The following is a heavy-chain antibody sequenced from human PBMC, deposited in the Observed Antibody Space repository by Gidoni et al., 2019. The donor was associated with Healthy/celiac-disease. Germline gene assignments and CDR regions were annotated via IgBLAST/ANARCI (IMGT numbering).Heavy chain of an antibody. CDR1: GFTFTSYG. CDR2: ISYDGSNK. V-gene: IGHV3-30*18. J-gene: IGHJ5*02. D-gene: IGHD4-4*01. CDR3: AKAGLQYSTANWFDP. Sequence: QVQLVESGGGVVQPGRSLRLSCAASGFTFTSYGMHGVRQAPGKGLEWVAVISYDGSNKYYADSVKGRFTISRDNSKNTLYLQMNSLRAEDTAVYYCAKAGLQYSTANWFDPWGQGTLVTVSS.